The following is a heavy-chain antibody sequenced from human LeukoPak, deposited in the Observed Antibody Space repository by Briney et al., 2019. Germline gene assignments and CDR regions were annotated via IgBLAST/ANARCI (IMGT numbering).Heavy chain of an antibody. CDR3: ARDQVLAMIGVLQGAFDI. J-gene: IGHJ3*02. D-gene: IGHD3-22*01. V-gene: IGHV3-7*01. CDR2: IKEDGSEK. CDR1: GFTFSRYR. Sequence: GGSLRLSCAASGFTFSRYRMSWVRQAPGKGLEWVANIKEDGSEKYYVDSVKGRFTISRDNAKKSLYLQMNSLRAEDTAVYYCARDQVLAMIGVLQGAFDIWGQGTMVTVSS.